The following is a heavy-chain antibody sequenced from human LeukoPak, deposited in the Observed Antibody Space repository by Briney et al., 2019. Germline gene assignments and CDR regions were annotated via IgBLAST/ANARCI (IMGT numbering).Heavy chain of an antibody. J-gene: IGHJ4*02. CDR3: ARGEDYYDSSGYYSYYFDY. CDR1: GGSISSSNW. V-gene: IGHV4-4*02. CDR2: IYHSGST. Sequence: SETLSLTCAVSGGSISSSNWWSWVRQPPGKGLEWIGEIYHSGSTNYNPSLKSRVTISVDKSKNQFSLKLSSVTAADTAVYYCARGEDYYDSSGYYSYYFDYWGQGTLVTVSS. D-gene: IGHD3-22*01.